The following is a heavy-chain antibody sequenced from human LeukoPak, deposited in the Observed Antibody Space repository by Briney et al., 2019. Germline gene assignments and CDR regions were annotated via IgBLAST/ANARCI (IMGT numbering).Heavy chain of an antibody. V-gene: IGHV4-34*01. D-gene: IGHD3-22*01. J-gene: IGHJ4*02. CDR1: GGSFSGYY. Sequence: PSETLSLTCAVSGGSFSGYYWSWIRQPPGKGLEWIGEINHSGSTNYNPSLKSRVTISVDTSKNQFSLKLSSVTAADTAVYYCARVRYYDSSGYHYWGQGTLVTVSS. CDR3: ARVRYYDSSGYHY. CDR2: INHSGST.